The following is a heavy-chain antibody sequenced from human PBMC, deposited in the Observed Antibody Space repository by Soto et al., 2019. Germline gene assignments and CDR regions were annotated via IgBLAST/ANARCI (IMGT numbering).Heavy chain of an antibody. V-gene: IGHV4-30-4*01. CDR1: GGSISSGDYY. CDR3: ARADSSGYTLRDWFDP. D-gene: IGHD3-22*01. Sequence: LALTCTVSGGSISSGDYYWSWIRQPPGKGLEWIGYIYYSGSTYYNPSLKSRVTISVDTSKNQFSLKLSSVTAADTDVYYCARADSSGYTLRDWFDPWGQGTLVTVSS. CDR2: IYYSGST. J-gene: IGHJ5*02.